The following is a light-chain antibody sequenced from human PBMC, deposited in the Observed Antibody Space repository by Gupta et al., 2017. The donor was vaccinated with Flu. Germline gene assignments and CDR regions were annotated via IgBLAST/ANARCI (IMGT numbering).Light chain of an antibody. J-gene: IGKJ2*02. CDR3: QQYNSYSEGT. Sequence: DIQMTQSPSTLCASVGDRVSITCRASQSISGWLAWYQQKPGKAPKLLIYKASSLESGVPSRFSGSGSGTEFTLTISSLQPDDFATYYCQQYNSYSEGTFGQGTKLEIK. CDR2: KAS. V-gene: IGKV1-5*03. CDR1: QSISGW.